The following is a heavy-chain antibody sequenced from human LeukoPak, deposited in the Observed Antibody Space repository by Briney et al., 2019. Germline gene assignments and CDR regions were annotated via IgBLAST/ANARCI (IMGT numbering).Heavy chain of an antibody. Sequence: ASVKVCCKASGYTFTGYYMHWVRQAPGQGLEWMGWINPNSGGTNYAQKFQGRVTMTRDTSISTAYMELSRLRSDDTAVYYCARPGATTGYSSGWYSYWGQGTLVTVSS. J-gene: IGHJ4*02. CDR2: INPNSGGT. CDR3: ARPGATTGYSSGWYSY. CDR1: GYTFTGYY. D-gene: IGHD6-19*01. V-gene: IGHV1-2*02.